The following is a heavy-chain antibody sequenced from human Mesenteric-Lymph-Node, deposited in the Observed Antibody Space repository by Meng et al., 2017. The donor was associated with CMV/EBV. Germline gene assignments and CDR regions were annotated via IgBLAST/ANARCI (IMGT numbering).Heavy chain of an antibody. CDR1: GFTFSSYW. Sequence: GESLKISCAASGFTFSSYWMSWVRQAPGKGLEWVANIKQDGSEKYYVDSVKGRFTISRDNAKNSLYLQMNSLRAEDTAVYYCAKDRGLVVPAAALDYWGQGTLVTVSS. CDR2: IKQDGSEK. J-gene: IGHJ4*02. CDR3: AKDRGLVVPAAALDY. V-gene: IGHV3-7*01. D-gene: IGHD2-2*01.